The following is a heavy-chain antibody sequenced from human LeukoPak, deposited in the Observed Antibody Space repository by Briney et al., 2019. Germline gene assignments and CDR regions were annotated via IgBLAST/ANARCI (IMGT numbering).Heavy chain of an antibody. J-gene: IGHJ4*02. V-gene: IGHV1-69*04. CDR3: ARDGGYYDSSGYYNY. Sequence: SVKVSCKASGYTFTSYGISWVRQAPGQGLEWMGRIIPILGIANYAQKFQGRVTITADKSTSTAYMELSSLRSEDTAVYYCARDGGYYDSSGYYNYWGQGTLVTVSS. CDR1: GYTFTSYG. CDR2: IIPILGIA. D-gene: IGHD3-22*01.